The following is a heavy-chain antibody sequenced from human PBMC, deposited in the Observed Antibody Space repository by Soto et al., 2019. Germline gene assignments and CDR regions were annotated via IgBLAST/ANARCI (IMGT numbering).Heavy chain of an antibody. CDR3: ARGPTYDYVWGSYRMDAFDI. D-gene: IGHD3-16*02. CDR1: GCTFTSYD. J-gene: IGHJ3*02. V-gene: IGHV1-8*01. Sequence: ASVKVSCKASGCTFTSYDINWVRQATGQGLEWMGWMNPNSGNTGYAQKFQGRVTMTRNTSISTAYMELSSLRSEDTAVYYCARGPTYDYVWGSYRMDAFDIWGQGTMVTVSS. CDR2: MNPNSGNT.